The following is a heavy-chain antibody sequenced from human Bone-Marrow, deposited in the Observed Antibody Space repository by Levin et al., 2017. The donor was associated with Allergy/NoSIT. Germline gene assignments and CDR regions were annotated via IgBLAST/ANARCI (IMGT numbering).Heavy chain of an antibody. CDR3: ARSLSGITMVRGVIPAGMDG. Sequence: AASVKVSCKASGGTFSSYAISWVRQAPGQGLEWMGGIIPIFGTANYAQKFQGRVTITADKSTSTAYMELSSLRSEDTAVYYCARSLSGITMVRGVIPAGMDGWGQGTTVTVSS. CDR1: GGTFSSYA. CDR2: IIPIFGTA. D-gene: IGHD3-10*01. J-gene: IGHJ6*02. V-gene: IGHV1-69*06.